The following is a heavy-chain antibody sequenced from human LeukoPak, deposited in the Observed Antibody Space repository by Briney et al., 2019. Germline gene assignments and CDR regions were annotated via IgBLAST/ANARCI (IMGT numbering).Heavy chain of an antibody. CDR3: ARGAMSAFDY. Sequence: SQTLSLTCAISGDKVFSNSVAWNWIRQSPSRGLEWLGRTYFRSKWNNDYALSVKSRITINLDTAKNHLSLQLNSVTPEDTAVYYCARGAMSAFDYWGQGTLVTVSS. CDR2: TYFRSKWNN. V-gene: IGHV6-1*01. CDR1: GDKVFSNSVA. J-gene: IGHJ4*02. D-gene: IGHD6-25*01.